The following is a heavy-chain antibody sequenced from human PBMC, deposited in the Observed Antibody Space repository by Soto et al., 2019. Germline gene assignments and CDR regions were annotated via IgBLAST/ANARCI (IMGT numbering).Heavy chain of an antibody. J-gene: IGHJ5*02. Sequence: SETLSLTCTVSGGSISSGGYYWSWIHQHPGKGLEWIGYIYYSGSTYYNPSLTSRVTISVDTSKNQFSLKLSSVTAADTAVYYCAAAAALLTSLRGECWFDPWGQGTLVTVSA. CDR3: AAAAALLTSLRGECWFDP. D-gene: IGHD3-16*01. CDR1: GGSISSGGYY. CDR2: IYYSGST. V-gene: IGHV4-31*03.